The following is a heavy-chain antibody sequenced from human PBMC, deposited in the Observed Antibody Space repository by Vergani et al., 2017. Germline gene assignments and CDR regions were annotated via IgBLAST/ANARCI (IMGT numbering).Heavy chain of an antibody. V-gene: IGHV3-15*01. CDR2: IKSKTDGGTT. J-gene: IGHJ4*02. Sequence: EVQLVESGGGLVKPGGSLRLSCAASGFTFSNAWMSWVRQAPGKGLEWVGRIKSKTDGGTTDYAAPVKGRFTISREDSKNTLYLQMNSLKTEDTAVYYCTTGDGGTVTTTPVDYWGQGTLVTVSS. CDR1: GFTFSNAW. D-gene: IGHD4-17*01. CDR3: TTGDGGTVTTTPVDY.